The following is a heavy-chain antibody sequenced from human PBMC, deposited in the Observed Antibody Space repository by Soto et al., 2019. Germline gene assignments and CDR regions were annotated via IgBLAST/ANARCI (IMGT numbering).Heavy chain of an antibody. CDR1: GYTFTGYY. V-gene: IGHV1-2*04. J-gene: IGHJ6*02. CDR2: INPNSGGT. CDR3: ARDDGYYDILTGYRGGYYYYGMDV. D-gene: IGHD3-9*01. Sequence: QVQLVQSGAEVKKPGASVKVSCKASGYTFTGYYMHWVRQAPGQGLEWLGWINPNSGGTNYAQKFQGWVTMTRDTSISTAYRELSRLRSDDTAVYYCARDDGYYDILTGYRGGYYYYGMDVWGQGTTVTVSS.